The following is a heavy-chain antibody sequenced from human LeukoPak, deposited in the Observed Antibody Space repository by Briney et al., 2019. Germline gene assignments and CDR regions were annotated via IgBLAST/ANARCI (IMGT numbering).Heavy chain of an antibody. V-gene: IGHV4-59*12. Sequence: SETLSLTCTVSGGSISSYYWSWIRQPPGKGLEWIGYIYYSGSTYYNPSLRSRVTISVDTSKNQFSLKLSSVTAAGTAVYYCARDAGIAVGPHFDYWGQGTLVTVSS. CDR1: GGSISSYY. D-gene: IGHD6-19*01. J-gene: IGHJ4*02. CDR3: ARDAGIAVGPHFDY. CDR2: IYYSGST.